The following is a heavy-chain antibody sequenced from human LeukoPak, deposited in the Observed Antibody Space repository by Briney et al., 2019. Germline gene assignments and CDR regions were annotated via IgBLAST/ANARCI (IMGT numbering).Heavy chain of an antibody. J-gene: IGHJ4*02. D-gene: IGHD3-3*01. CDR2: IRSKFHNYAT. CDR1: GFNFSASA. CDR3: TRRSITSITTVDY. V-gene: IGHV3-73*01. Sequence: GGSLRLSCAASGFNFSASAIHWVRQVSGKGLEWVGRIRSKFHNYATTYTSLLKGRVTISRNDSESTAYLQVSSLKTDDTAVYYCTRRSITSITTVDYWGQGTLVTVSS.